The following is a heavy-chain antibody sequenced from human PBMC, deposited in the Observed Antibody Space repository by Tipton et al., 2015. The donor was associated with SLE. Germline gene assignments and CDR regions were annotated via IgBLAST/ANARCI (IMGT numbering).Heavy chain of an antibody. J-gene: IGHJ4*02. D-gene: IGHD3-22*01. CDR2: IYYSGST. CDR3: AREVGHYYDSSGYDY. V-gene: IGHV4-59*01. Sequence: TLSLTCAVYGGFFSGYYWSWIRQPPGKGLEWIGYIYYSGSTNYNPSLKSRVTISVDTSKNQFSLKLSSVTAADTAVYYCAREVGHYYDSSGYDYWGQGTLGTVSS. CDR1: GGFFSGYY.